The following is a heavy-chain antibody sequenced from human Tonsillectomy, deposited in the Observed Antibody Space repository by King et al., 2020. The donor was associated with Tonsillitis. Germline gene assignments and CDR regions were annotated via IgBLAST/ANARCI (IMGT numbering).Heavy chain of an antibody. D-gene: IGHD3-22*01. CDR2: INHSGST. CDR3: AVHYYDSSG. CDR1: GGSFSGYY. Sequence: VQLQQWGAGLLKPSETLSLTCAVYGGSFSGYYWSWIRQPPGKGLEWIGDINHSGSTNYTPSLKSRVTISVDTSKTQFSLTLSSVTAADTAVYYCAVHYYDSSGWGQGTLVTVSS. V-gene: IGHV4-34*01. J-gene: IGHJ4*02.